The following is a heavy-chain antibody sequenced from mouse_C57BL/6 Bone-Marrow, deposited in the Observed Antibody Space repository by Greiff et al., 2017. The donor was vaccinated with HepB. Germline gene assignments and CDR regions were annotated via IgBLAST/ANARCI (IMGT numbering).Heavy chain of an antibody. Sequence: VKLQESGPELVKPGASVKLSCPASGYTFTRYDINWVKQRPGQGLAWIGWISPRDGSTKYNEKFKGKATLTVDTSSSTAYMELHSLTSEDSAVYFCASPITPERYFDYWGQGTTLTVSS. V-gene: IGHV1-85*01. CDR2: ISPRDGST. J-gene: IGHJ2*01. CDR3: ASPITPERYFDY. D-gene: IGHD1-1*01. CDR1: GYTFTRYD.